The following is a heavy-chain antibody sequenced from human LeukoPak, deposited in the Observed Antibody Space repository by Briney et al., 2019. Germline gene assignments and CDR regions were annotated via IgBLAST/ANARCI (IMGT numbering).Heavy chain of an antibody. V-gene: IGHV4-34*12. CDR1: GGSFSGYH. J-gene: IGHJ5*02. Sequence: SETLSPTCAVYGGSFSGYHWSWIRQPPGKGLEWIGEIIHSGSTNYNPSLKSRVTISLDTSKNQFSLKLSSVTAADTAVYYCARNVPVVVAATKSGDWFDPWGQGTLVTVSS. CDR3: ARNVPVVVAATKSGDWFDP. D-gene: IGHD2-15*01. CDR2: IIHSGST.